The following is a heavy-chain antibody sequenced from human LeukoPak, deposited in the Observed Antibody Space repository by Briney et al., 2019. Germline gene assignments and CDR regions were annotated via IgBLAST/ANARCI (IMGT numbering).Heavy chain of an antibody. J-gene: IGHJ5*02. D-gene: IGHD2-15*01. V-gene: IGHV3-30*02. CDR2: IRYDGSNK. Sequence: GGSLRLSCAASGFTFISYGMQWVRQAPGKGLEWVAFIRYDGSNKYYADSVKGRFTISRDNAKNSLYLQMNTLRAEDTAVYSCARGADGVSSNSRGWFDPWGQGTLVTVSS. CDR3: ARGADGVSSNSRGWFDP. CDR1: GFTFISYG.